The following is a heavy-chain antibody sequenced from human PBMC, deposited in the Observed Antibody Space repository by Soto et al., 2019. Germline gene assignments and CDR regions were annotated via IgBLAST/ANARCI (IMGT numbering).Heavy chain of an antibody. CDR1: GFTFSSYA. D-gene: IGHD6-19*01. V-gene: IGHV3-23*01. J-gene: IGHJ4*02. Sequence: EVQLLESGGGLVQPGGSLRLSCAASGFTFSSYAMTWVRQAPGKGLEWVSVISDSDNATYYADSVKGRFTIPRENSKNALYLQFNSLRAEDTAVYYCAKGVSSSAWSASDNWGQGTLVTVSS. CDR2: ISDSDNAT. CDR3: AKGVSSSAWSASDN.